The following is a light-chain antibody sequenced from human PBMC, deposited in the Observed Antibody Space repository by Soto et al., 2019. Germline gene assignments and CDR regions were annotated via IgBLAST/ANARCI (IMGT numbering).Light chain of an antibody. V-gene: IGKV3D-20*02. CDR2: AAF. J-gene: IGKJ5*01. CDR1: RSLDSRY. Sequence: VIWTQSPATLSLSPGESATLSYLASRSLDSRYLVWYQQKPGQAPRLLIYAAFSRATGIPDRFSGSGSGTDFTLTISSLEPEDFAVYYCQQRSNWPSTFGQGTRLEIK. CDR3: QQRSNWPST.